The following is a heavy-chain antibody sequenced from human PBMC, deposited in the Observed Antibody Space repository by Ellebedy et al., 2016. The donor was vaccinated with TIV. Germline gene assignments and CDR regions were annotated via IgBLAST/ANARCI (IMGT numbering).Heavy chain of an antibody. V-gene: IGHV1-2*02. CDR1: GYTFTGYY. CDR2: INPNRGGT. Sequence: AASVKVSCKASGYTFTGYYIHWVRQTPRHGLEWMGWINPNRGGTIYAQKFQGRVTMTRDTSISTAYLELSRLKSDDTALYYTTRDDPHPFQDPPGYWGQGTLVTVSS. CDR3: TRDDPHPFQDPPGY. J-gene: IGHJ4*02.